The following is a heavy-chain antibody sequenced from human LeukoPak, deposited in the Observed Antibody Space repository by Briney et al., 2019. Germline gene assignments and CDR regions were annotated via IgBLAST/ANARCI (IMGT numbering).Heavy chain of an antibody. CDR1: GGSISSGGYY. V-gene: IGHV4-39*01. CDR2: VYYTGNA. J-gene: IGHJ3*02. D-gene: IGHD5/OR15-5a*01. Sequence: SQTLSLTCTVSGGSISSGGYYWSWIRQTPGKGLEWIGAVYYTGNAYYNPSLKSRVTISVDTSDNRFSLHLSSVNAADTAIYYCARLRALSGHRGAFDIWGQGTLVTVSS. CDR3: ARLRALSGHRGAFDI.